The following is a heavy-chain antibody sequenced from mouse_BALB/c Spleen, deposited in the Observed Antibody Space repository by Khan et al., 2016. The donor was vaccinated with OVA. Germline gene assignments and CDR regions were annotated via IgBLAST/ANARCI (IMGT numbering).Heavy chain of an antibody. CDR2: ISSGGSYT. CDR3: ARLAYYYDSEGFAY. V-gene: IGHV5-6*01. CDR1: GFTFSTYG. J-gene: IGHJ3*01. Sequence: EVELVESGGDLVKPEGSLKLSCAASGFTFSTYGMSWVRQTPEKRLGGVATISSGGSYTYYPDSVQGRFTISRANAKNTLYLQMSSLKSEDTAMFYCARLAYYYDSEGFAYWGQGTLVTVSA. D-gene: IGHD1-1*01.